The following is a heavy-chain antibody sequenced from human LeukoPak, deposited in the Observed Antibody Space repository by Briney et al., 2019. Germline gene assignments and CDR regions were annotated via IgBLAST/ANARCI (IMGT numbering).Heavy chain of an antibody. V-gene: IGHV3-23*01. CDR1: GFTFSSYA. CDR3: ARVSSSSWWALDY. D-gene: IGHD6-13*01. CDR2: ISDSGGST. Sequence: GGSLRLSCAASGFTFSSYAMSWVRQAPGKGLEWVSAISDSGGSTYYADSVKGRFTISRDNSKNTLYLQMNSLRAEDTAVYYCARVSSSSWWALDYWGQGTLVTVSS. J-gene: IGHJ4*02.